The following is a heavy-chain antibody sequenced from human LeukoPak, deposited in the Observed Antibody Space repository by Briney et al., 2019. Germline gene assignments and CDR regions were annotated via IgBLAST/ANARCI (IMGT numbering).Heavy chain of an antibody. Sequence: PGGSLRLFCAASGFTFDDYAMHWARHAPGKGLEWVLGISWNSGSIGYADSVKGRFTISRDNAKNSLYLQMNSPRAEDTALYYCAKDMWGFGELLSGPFDYWGQGTLVTVSS. CDR1: GFTFDDYA. CDR2: ISWNSGSI. J-gene: IGHJ4*02. D-gene: IGHD3-10*01. CDR3: AKDMWGFGELLSGPFDY. V-gene: IGHV3-9*01.